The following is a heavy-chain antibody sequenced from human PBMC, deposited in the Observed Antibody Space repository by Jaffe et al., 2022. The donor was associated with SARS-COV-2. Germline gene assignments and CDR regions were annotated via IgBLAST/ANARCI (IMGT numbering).Heavy chain of an antibody. J-gene: IGHJ4*02. V-gene: IGHV1-46*01. CDR2: INPSGGST. Sequence: QVQLVQSGAEVKKPGASVKVSCKASGYTFTSYYMHWVRQAPGQGLEWMGIINPSGGSTSYAQKFQGRVTMTRDTSTSTVYMELSSLRSEDTAVYYCARENSDPGYYDSSGQHGLDYWGQGTLVTVSS. CDR3: ARENSDPGYYDSSGQHGLDY. CDR1: GYTFTSYY. D-gene: IGHD3-22*01.